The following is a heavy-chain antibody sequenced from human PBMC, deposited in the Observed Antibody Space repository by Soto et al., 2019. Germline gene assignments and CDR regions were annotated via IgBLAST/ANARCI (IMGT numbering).Heavy chain of an antibody. V-gene: IGHV4-39*01. J-gene: IGHJ6*03. CDR3: ARHNRPTICGSYYMDV. D-gene: IGHD3-3*01. Sequence: QLQLQESGPGLVKPSETLSLTCTVSGGSISGRSYFWGWIRQPPGKGPEWIGTIYYSGSTSYNPSRRSRVTISVDKSKNRFSLTLSSVTAADTAVFYCARHNRPTICGSYYMDVWGKGTTVTVSS. CDR1: GGSISGRSYF. CDR2: IYYSGST.